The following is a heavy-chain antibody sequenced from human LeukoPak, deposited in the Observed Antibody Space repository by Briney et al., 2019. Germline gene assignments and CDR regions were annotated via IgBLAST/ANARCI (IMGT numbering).Heavy chain of an antibody. Sequence: GGSLRLSCAASGFTFSSYWLSWVRQALGKGLERVANIQQDGSEKYYVDSVQCRFTISRDNAKNSLYLQMNSLRAEDTAVYYCARAYSSSWDYWGQGTLVTVSS. CDR1: GFTFSSYW. V-gene: IGHV3-7*01. J-gene: IGHJ4*02. CDR3: ARAYSSSWDY. D-gene: IGHD6-13*01. CDR2: IQQDGSEK.